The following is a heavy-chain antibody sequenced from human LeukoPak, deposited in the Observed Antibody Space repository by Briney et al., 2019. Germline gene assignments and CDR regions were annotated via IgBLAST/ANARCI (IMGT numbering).Heavy chain of an antibody. CDR1: GYTFTSYG. Sequence: ASVKVSCKASGYTFTSYGISWVRQAPGQGLEWMGWISAYNGNTNYAQKLQGRVTMTRNTSISTAYMELSSLRSEDTAVYYCARHSSGWYDYYGMDVWGQGTTVTVSS. CDR3: ARHSSGWYDYYGMDV. CDR2: ISAYNGNT. D-gene: IGHD6-19*01. V-gene: IGHV1-18*01. J-gene: IGHJ6*02.